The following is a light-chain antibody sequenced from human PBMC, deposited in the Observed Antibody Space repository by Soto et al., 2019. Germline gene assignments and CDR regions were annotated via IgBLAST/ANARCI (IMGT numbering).Light chain of an antibody. CDR2: ENN. V-gene: IGLV1-51*02. J-gene: IGLJ1*01. Sequence: QSVLTQPPSVSAAPGQKVTISCSGSSSNIGNNYVSWYQQLPGTAPKLLIYENNKRPSGIPDRFSGSKSGTSATLGITGLQTGDEADYYCAAWDDSLNGYYVFGTGTKVTVL. CDR1: SSNIGNNY. CDR3: AAWDDSLNGYYV.